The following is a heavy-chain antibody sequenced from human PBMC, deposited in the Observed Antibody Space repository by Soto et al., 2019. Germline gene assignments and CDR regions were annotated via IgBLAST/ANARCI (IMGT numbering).Heavy chain of an antibody. J-gene: IGHJ4*02. Sequence: GSLRLSCAASGFTFSSYSMNWVRQAPGKGLEWVSYISSSSSTIYYADSVKGRFTISRDNSKNTLYLQMNSLRAEDTAVYYCAKDQAPYYYDSSGSLDHWGQGTLVTVSS. D-gene: IGHD3-22*01. V-gene: IGHV3-48*01. CDR3: AKDQAPYYYDSSGSLDH. CDR1: GFTFSSYS. CDR2: ISSSSSTI.